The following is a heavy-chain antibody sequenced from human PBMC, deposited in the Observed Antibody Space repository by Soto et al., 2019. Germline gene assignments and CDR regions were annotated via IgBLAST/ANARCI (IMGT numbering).Heavy chain of an antibody. V-gene: IGHV3-21*01. CDR2: ISSSSSYI. CDR3: AREYGDTAMDTAISDY. D-gene: IGHD5-18*01. CDR1: GFTFSSYS. J-gene: IGHJ4*02. Sequence: GGSLRLSCAASGFTFSSYSMNWVRQAPGKGLEWVSSISSSSSYIYYADSVKGRFTISRDNAKNSLYLQMNSLRAEDTAVYYCAREYGDTAMDTAISDYWGQGTLVTVSS.